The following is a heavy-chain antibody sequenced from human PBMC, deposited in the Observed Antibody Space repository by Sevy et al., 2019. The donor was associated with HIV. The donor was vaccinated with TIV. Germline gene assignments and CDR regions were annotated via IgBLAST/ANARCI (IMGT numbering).Heavy chain of an antibody. CDR2: IKSKIDGETT. D-gene: IGHD3-22*01. J-gene: IGHJ4*02. V-gene: IGHV3-15*01. CDR3: ATAPGYYDSAPFDY. Sequence: GGSLRRSCAVSGFTFNNAWMNWVRQAPGTGLQWVGLIKSKIDGETTDYAEPVKGRFTISRNDSKNTLFLQMNSLKIEDTAVYYCATAPGYYDSAPFDYWGPGTLVTVSS. CDR1: GFTFNNAW.